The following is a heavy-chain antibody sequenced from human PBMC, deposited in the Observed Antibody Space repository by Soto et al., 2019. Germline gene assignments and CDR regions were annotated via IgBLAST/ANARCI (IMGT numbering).Heavy chain of an antibody. V-gene: IGHV3-15*07. CDR3: TTDSYITTITVRFDY. D-gene: IGHD3-22*01. CDR1: GFTFSNAW. CDR2: VKSKNDGGTT. J-gene: IGHJ4*01. Sequence: EVHLVESGGGLVKPGGSLRLSCAASGFTFSNAWINWVRQTPGRGLEWVGRVKSKNDGGTTDFAAPVKGRFAISRDDSKNMVYLEMNSLQTEDTAMYYYTTDSYITTITVRFDYWGHSTLVTVSS.